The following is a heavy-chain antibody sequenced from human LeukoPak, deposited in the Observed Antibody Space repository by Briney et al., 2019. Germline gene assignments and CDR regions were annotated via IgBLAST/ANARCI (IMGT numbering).Heavy chain of an antibody. CDR1: GGSIGSSSYY. CDR2: IYYSGST. CDR3: ARVAGQLWTQRYYFDY. V-gene: IGHV4-39*01. D-gene: IGHD5-18*01. Sequence: SETLSLTCTVSGGSIGSSSYYWGWIRQPPGKGLNWIGSIYYSGSTYYNPSLKSRVTISVDTSRDQFSLKLSSVTAADTAVYYCARVAGQLWTQRYYFDYWGQGTLVTVSS. J-gene: IGHJ4*02.